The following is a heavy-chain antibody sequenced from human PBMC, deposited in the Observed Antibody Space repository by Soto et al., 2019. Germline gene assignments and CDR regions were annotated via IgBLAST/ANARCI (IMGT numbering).Heavy chain of an antibody. CDR1: GFTVSSNY. CDR3: ARRYYDSSGYYYYYYYGMDV. CDR2: IYSGGST. J-gene: IGHJ6*02. V-gene: IGHV3-53*01. D-gene: IGHD3-22*01. Sequence: GGSLRLSCAASGFTVSSNYMSWVRQAPGKGLEWVSVIYSGGSTYYADSGKGRFTISRDNSKNTLYLQMNSLRAEDTAVYYCARRYYDSSGYYYYYYYGMDVWGQGTTVTVSS.